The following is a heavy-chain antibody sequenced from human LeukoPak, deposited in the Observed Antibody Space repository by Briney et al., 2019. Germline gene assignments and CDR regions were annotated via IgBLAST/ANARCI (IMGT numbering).Heavy chain of an antibody. V-gene: IGHV1-2*02. J-gene: IGHJ5*02. D-gene: IGHD3-3*01. CDR1: GYTFTGYY. CDR2: INPNSGGT. CDR3: ARDRDYDFWNGYHNWFDP. Sequence: ASVKVSCKASGYTFTGYYMHWVRQAPGQGLEWMGWINPNSGGTNYAQKFQGRVTMTRDTSISTAYMELSRLRSDDTAVYYCARDRDYDFWNGYHNWFDPWGQGTLVTVSS.